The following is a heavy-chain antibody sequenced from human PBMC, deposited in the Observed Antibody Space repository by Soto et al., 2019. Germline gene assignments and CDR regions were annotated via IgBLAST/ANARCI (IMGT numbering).Heavy chain of an antibody. Sequence: EVPLVESGGRLVKPGGSLRLSCSASGFTFSSKWMHWVRQAPGKGLAWVSRINGDGRSTADADSVKGRFTISRDNAKKTLWLQMNSLGVEDTGVYYWVRDGDGLWSGYCLDSWGQGTLVSVSS. D-gene: IGHD3-3*01. CDR3: VRDGDGLWSGYCLDS. V-gene: IGHV3-74*01. J-gene: IGHJ4*02. CDR2: INGDGRST. CDR1: GFTFSSKW.